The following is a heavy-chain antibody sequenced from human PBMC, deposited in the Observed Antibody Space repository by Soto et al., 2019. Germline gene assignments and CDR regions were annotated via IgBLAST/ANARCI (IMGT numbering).Heavy chain of an antibody. CDR3: ARLRNYYDSSGYYLGWYFDL. V-gene: IGHV4-59*01. CDR2: IYYSGST. CDR1: GGSISSYY. D-gene: IGHD3-22*01. Sequence: QVQLQESGPGLVKPSETLSLTCTVSGGSISSYYWSWIRQPPGKGLEWIGYIYYSGSTNYNPSLKSRVTISVDTSKNQFSLKLSSVTAADTAVYYCARLRNYYDSSGYYLGWYFDLWGRGTLVTVSS. J-gene: IGHJ2*01.